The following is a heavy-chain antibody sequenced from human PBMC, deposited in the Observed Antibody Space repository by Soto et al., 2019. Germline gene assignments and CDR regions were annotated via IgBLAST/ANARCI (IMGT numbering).Heavy chain of an antibody. CDR3: ARSIAAAGTGLDY. CDR2: ISAYNGNT. J-gene: IGHJ4*02. CDR1: GYTFTSYG. V-gene: IGHV1-18*01. D-gene: IGHD6-13*01. Sequence: GASVKVSCKASGYTFTSYGISWVRQAPGQGLEWMGWISAYNGNTNYAQKLQGRVTMTTDTSTSTVYMDLSSLRSEDTAVYYCARSIAAAGTGLDYWGQGTLVIVSS.